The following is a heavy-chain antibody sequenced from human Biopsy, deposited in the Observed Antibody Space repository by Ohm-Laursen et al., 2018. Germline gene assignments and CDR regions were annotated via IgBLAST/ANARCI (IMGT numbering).Heavy chain of an antibody. J-gene: IGHJ4*02. CDR1: GFIFDDYD. V-gene: IGHV3-9*01. D-gene: IGHD3-16*01. CDR2: INRDSDTA. CDR3: VKDRGGARASFHY. Sequence: SLRLSCAAYGFIFDDYDMHWVRQAPGKGLEWVSRINRDSDTADYVDSVRGRFTISRDNARKTLFLQMNSLRPEDTALYYCVKDRGGARASFHYWGQGIRVAVSS.